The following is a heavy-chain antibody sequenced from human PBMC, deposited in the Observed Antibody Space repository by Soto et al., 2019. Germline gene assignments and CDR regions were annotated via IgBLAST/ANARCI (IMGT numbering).Heavy chain of an antibody. CDR2: ISSSGSTR. J-gene: IGHJ4*02. D-gene: IGHD2-21*02. Sequence: EVQLVESGGDLVQPGGSLRLSCAASGFTFSSYEMNWVRQAPGKGLEWVSYISSSGSTRYFADSVKGRFTISRDNAKNSLYLQMNSLRAEDMAVYYCVRGYGGNSRYYFDYWGQGTLVTVSS. V-gene: IGHV3-48*03. CDR3: VRGYGGNSRYYFDY. CDR1: GFTFSSYE.